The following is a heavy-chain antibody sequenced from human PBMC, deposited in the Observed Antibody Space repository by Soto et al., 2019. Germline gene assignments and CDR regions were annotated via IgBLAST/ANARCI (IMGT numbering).Heavy chain of an antibody. CDR1: GGTFSSYA. Sequence: QVQLVQSGAEVKKPGSSVKVSCKASGGTFSSYAISWVRQAPGQGLEWMGGIIPIFGTANYAQKFQGRVTLTADESTSTAYMELGSLRSEDTAVYYCARGGGVGELLLLVFDYWGQGTLVTVSS. D-gene: IGHD3-10*01. J-gene: IGHJ4*02. CDR2: IIPIFGTA. V-gene: IGHV1-69*01. CDR3: ARGGGVGELLLLVFDY.